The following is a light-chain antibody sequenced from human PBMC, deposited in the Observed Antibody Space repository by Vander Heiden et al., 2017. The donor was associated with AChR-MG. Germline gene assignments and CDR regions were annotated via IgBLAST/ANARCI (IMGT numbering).Light chain of an antibody. CDR3: SAWDDSLNAWV. V-gene: IGLV1-44*01. CDR1: RSTIGKNT. J-gene: IGLJ3*02. Sequence: SVLTQPPSLSATPPARGTISCSVSRSTIGKNTANGYQQRPGTAPRLRIYRGSQRPAGVPDRFSGSESGTSASLAINGLQAEDEADYYCSAWDDSLNAWVFGGGTKVTVL. CDR2: RGS.